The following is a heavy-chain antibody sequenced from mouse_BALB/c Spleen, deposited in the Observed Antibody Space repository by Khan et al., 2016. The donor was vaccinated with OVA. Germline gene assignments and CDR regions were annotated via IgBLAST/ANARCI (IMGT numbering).Heavy chain of an antibody. CDR2: ISCYNGAT. J-gene: IGHJ3*01. CDR3: ERGDYNGSSAVDY. V-gene: IGHV1S34*01. Sequence: LVKTGASVKISCKASGYSFTGYYMHWVKQSHGKSLEWIGYISCYNGATSYNQKFKGKATFTVDTSSSTAFMQFNSLTSEDSAVYDCERGDYNGSSAVDYWGQGTLVTVSA. CDR1: GYSFTGYY. D-gene: IGHD1-1*01.